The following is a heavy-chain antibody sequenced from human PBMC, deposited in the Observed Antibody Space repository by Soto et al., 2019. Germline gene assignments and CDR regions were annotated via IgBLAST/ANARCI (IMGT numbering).Heavy chain of an antibody. J-gene: IGHJ6*02. CDR3: ARPKRSGYDRGYSYYPTMAV. CDR2: ILPMFGAV. D-gene: IGHD3-22*01. CDR1: GGTSSNFV. Sequence: QVQLVQSGTEVKKPGSSVKVSCKASGGTSSNFVITWVRQVPGQGLEWLGGILPMFGAVKYAQKFQDRLTRTADRSPNTAAMELGSLRPEDTAVYYCARPKRSGYDRGYSYYPTMAVGGHGTTFPVS. V-gene: IGHV1-69*06.